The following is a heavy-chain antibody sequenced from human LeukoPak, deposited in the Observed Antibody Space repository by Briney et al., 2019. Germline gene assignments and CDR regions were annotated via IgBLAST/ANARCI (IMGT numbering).Heavy chain of an antibody. V-gene: IGHV3-30-3*01. J-gene: IGHJ4*02. Sequence: GGSLRLSCTASEFTFTNYGMHWVRQAPGKGLEWVAVISNDGTEKYYADSVKGRFTFSRDNSKNTVYLRMSSLRVEDTAVYYCARDGDAVMVEADRLHPGLDYWGQGTLVTVSS. CDR2: ISNDGTEK. CDR1: EFTFTNYG. D-gene: IGHD2-15*01. CDR3: ARDGDAVMVEADRLHPGLDY.